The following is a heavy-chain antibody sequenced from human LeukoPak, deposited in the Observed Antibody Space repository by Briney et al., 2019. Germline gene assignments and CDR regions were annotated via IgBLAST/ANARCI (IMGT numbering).Heavy chain of an antibody. D-gene: IGHD3-3*01. V-gene: IGHV4-59*08. CDR2: IYYSGST. CDR1: GGSISSYY. CDR3: ARRDYDFWSGPDAFDI. J-gene: IGHJ3*02. Sequence: PSETLSLTCTFSGGSISSYYWSWIRKPPGKGLEWIGYIYYSGSTNYNPSLKSRVTISVDTSKNQFSLKLSSVTAADTAVYYCARRDYDFWSGPDAFDIWGQGTMVTVSS.